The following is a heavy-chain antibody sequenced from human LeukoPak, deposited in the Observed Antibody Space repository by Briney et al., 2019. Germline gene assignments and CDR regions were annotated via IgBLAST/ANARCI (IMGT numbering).Heavy chain of an antibody. CDR2: ISGSGGST. D-gene: IGHD4-11*01. CDR1: GFTFGDYA. Sequence: PGGSLRLSCTAYGFTFGDYAMSWVRQAPGKGLEWLSAISGSGGSTYYADSVKGRFTISRDNSKNTLYLQMNSLRAEDTAVYYCAKDYPTTVTLTLYYYYYMDVWGKGTTVTVSS. J-gene: IGHJ6*03. V-gene: IGHV3-23*01. CDR3: AKDYPTTVTLTLYYYYYMDV.